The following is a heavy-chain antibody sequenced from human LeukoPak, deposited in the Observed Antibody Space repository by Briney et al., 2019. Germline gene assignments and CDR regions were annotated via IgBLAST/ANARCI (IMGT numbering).Heavy chain of an antibody. Sequence: PGGSLRLSRAASGFTFSSYSMNWVRQAPGKGLEWASSISSSSSYIYYADSVKGRFTISRDNAKNSLYLQMNSLRAEDTAVYYCARDGGYYDSRSKLRGNYWGQGTLVTVSS. CDR2: ISSSSSYI. CDR1: GFTFSSYS. V-gene: IGHV3-21*01. CDR3: ARDGGYYDSRSKLRGNY. D-gene: IGHD3-22*01. J-gene: IGHJ4*02.